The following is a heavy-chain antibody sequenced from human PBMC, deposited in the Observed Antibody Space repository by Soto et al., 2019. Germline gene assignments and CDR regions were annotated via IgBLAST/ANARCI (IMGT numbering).Heavy chain of an antibody. Sequence: PGGSLRLSCAASGFTVSSNYMSWVRQAPGKGLEWVSVIYSGGSTYYADSVKGRFTISRDNSKNTLYLQMNSLRAEDTAVYYCAKASSRIQLWYPHFDYWGQGTLVTVSS. CDR3: AKASSRIQLWYPHFDY. J-gene: IGHJ4*02. V-gene: IGHV3-53*05. CDR2: IYSGGST. D-gene: IGHD5-18*01. CDR1: GFTVSSNY.